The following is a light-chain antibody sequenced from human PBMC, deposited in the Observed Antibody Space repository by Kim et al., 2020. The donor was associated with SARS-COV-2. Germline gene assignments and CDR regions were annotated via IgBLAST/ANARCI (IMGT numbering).Light chain of an antibody. Sequence: ASVGDRVTVTCRASQGISNYLAWYQQKPGKVPKLLIYAASALQSGVPSRFSGSGSGTDFTLTISSLQPEDVATYYCQKYNSAPRTFGQGTKVDIK. J-gene: IGKJ1*01. CDR3: QKYNSAPRT. CDR2: AAS. V-gene: IGKV1-27*01. CDR1: QGISNY.